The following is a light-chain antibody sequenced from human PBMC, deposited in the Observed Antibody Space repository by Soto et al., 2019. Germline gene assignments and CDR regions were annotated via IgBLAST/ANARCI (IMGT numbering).Light chain of an antibody. Sequence: QSVLTQPASVSGSPGQSITISCTGTSTDIGDYNYVSWFQQHPGKAPKLIIFGVYDRPSGISDRFSGSKSGNTASLTIFGLQVEDEDFYSCSSYTSGSTFNWVFGTGTKVT. CDR3: SSYTSGSTFNWV. CDR2: GVY. CDR1: STDIGDYNY. V-gene: IGLV2-14*01. J-gene: IGLJ1*01.